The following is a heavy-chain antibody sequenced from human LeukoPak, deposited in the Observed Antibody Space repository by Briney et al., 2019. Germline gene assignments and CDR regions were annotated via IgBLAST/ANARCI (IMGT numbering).Heavy chain of an antibody. CDR1: GFTFGDYA. V-gene: IGHV3-49*04. CDR2: IRSKAYGGTT. Sequence: GGSLRLSCTASGFTFGDYAMSWVRQAPGKGLEWVGFIRSKAYGGTTEHAASVKGRFTISRDDSKSIAYLQMNSLKTEDTAVYYCTRVGVPAAMPFDYWGQGTLVTVSS. D-gene: IGHD2-2*01. J-gene: IGHJ4*02. CDR3: TRVGVPAAMPFDY.